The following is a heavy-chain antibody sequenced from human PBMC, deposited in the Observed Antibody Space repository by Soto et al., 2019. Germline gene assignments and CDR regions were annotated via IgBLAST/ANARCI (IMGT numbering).Heavy chain of an antibody. CDR1: GGSISSSNW. V-gene: IGHV4-4*02. D-gene: IGHD3-10*01. J-gene: IGHJ4*02. CDR3: ARVYIVQGLIIRYFDY. CDR2: IYHSGST. Sequence: SETLSLTCAISGGSISSSNWWSWVRQPPGKGLEWIGEIYHSGSTNYNPSLKSRVTISVDKSKNQFSLKLSSVTAADTAVYYCARVYIVQGLIIRYFDYWGQGTLVTVSS.